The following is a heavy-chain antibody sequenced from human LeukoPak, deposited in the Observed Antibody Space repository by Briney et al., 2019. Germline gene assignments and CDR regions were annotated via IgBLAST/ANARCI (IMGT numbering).Heavy chain of an antibody. V-gene: IGHV1-18*01. CDR1: GYTFSNYG. D-gene: IGHD2-2*01. J-gene: IGHJ4*02. CDR2: ISAYNNNT. CDR3: ARGARISSSWYSSV. Sequence: GASVKVSCKTAGYTFSNYGVSWVRQAPRQGLEWMGWISAYNNNTNYAQKFQGRLTMTTDTSTSTAYMELRSLRSDDTAVYYCARGARISSSWYSSVWGQGTPITVS.